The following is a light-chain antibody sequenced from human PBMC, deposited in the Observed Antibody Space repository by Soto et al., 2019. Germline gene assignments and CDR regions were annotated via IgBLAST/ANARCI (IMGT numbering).Light chain of an antibody. CDR2: EVA. J-gene: IGLJ3*02. Sequence: QSVLTQPASVSGSPGQSITISCTGTSSDLGTYNLVSWYQQHPGRAPKLILFEVAKRPSGVSGRFSGSKSGNTASLTISGLQTEDQADYYCCSYAGSSTYWVFGGGTKLTV. V-gene: IGLV2-23*02. CDR1: SSDLGTYNL. CDR3: CSYAGSSTYWV.